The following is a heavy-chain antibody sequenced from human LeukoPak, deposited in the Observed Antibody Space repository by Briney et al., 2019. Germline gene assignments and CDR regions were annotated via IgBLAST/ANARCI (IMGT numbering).Heavy chain of an antibody. V-gene: IGHV1-8*03. J-gene: IGHJ3*02. CDR3: VRPLREEQWLAPDAFDI. CDR2: MNPNSGNT. D-gene: IGHD6-19*01. Sequence: ASVTVSCKASGYTFTSYDINWVRQATGQGLEWMGWMNPNSGNTGYAQKFQGRVTITRNTSISTAYMELSSLRSEDTAVYYCVRPLREEQWLAPDAFDIWGQGTMVTVSS. CDR1: GYTFTSYD.